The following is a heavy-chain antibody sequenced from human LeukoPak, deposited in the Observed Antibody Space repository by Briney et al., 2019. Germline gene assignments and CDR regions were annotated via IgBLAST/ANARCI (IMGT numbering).Heavy chain of an antibody. CDR1: GGSISSGGYY. V-gene: IGHV4-31*03. D-gene: IGHD4-17*01. CDR2: IYYSGST. Sequence: SQTLSLTCTVSGGSISSGGYYWSWIRQHPGKGLEWIGYIYYSGSTYYNPSLKCRVTISVDTSKNQFSLKLSSVTAADTAVYYCARASYGDYYFDYWGQGTLVTVSS. J-gene: IGHJ4*02. CDR3: ARASYGDYYFDY.